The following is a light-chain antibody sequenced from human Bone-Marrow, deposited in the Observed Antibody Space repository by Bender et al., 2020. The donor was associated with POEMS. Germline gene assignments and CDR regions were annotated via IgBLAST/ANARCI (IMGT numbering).Light chain of an antibody. Sequence: QSVLTQPPSVSEAPGQRVTISCTGSSSNIGANYDVHWYQQFPGTAPKLVIYGNNNRPSGVPDRISGSKSGTTASLAITGLQAEDEADYYCQAYDSSLGGWVFGGGTKVTVL. CDR1: SSNIGANYD. V-gene: IGLV1-40*01. CDR2: GNN. J-gene: IGLJ3*02. CDR3: QAYDSSLGGWV.